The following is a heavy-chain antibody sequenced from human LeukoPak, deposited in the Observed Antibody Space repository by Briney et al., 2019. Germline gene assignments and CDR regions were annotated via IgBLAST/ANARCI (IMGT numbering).Heavy chain of an antibody. J-gene: IGHJ4*02. CDR1: GGSISSGSISGGTYY. D-gene: IGHD2-8*01. CDR2: IYISGSA. CDR3: ASEGGWYCTDSVCYRPYYFDF. Sequence: PSQTLSLTCTVSGGSISSGSISGGTYYWSWIRQPAGKGLEWIGRIYISGSANYNPSLKSRVTISVDTSKNQFSLKLSSVTAADTAVYYCASEGGWYCTDSVCYRPYYFDFWGQGTLVTVSS. V-gene: IGHV4-61*02.